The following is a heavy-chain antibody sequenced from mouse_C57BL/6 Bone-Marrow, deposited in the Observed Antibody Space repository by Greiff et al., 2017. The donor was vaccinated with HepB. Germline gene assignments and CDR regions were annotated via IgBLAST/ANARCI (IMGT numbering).Heavy chain of an antibody. CDR3: ARYTSLYAMDY. D-gene: IGHD5-1*01. V-gene: IGHV3-8*01. CDR1: GYSITSYY. Sequence: EVQLQESGPGLAKPSQTLSLTCSVTGYSITSYYWNWIRKFPGNKLEYMGYISYSGSTYYNPSLKSRISITRDTSKNQYYLQLNSVTTEDTATYYCARYTSLYAMDYWGQGTSVTVSS. J-gene: IGHJ4*01. CDR2: ISYSGST.